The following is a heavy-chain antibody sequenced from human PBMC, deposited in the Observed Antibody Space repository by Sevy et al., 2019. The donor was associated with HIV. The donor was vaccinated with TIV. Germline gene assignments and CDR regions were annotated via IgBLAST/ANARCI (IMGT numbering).Heavy chain of an antibody. CDR3: AMNYYDTNGSAFFFGY. V-gene: IGHV3-33*01. J-gene: IGHJ4*02. D-gene: IGHD3-22*01. CDR2: IWYDGSNK. CDR1: GFTFSSYG. Sequence: GGSLRLSCAASGFTFSSYGMHWVRQAPGKGLEWVAVIWYDGSNKYYADSVKGRFTISRDNSKNTLYLQMNSLRAEDTAVYYCAMNYYDTNGSAFFFGYWGQGTLVTASS.